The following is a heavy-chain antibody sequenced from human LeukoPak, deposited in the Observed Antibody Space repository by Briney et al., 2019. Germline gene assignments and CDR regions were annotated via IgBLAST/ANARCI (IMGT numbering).Heavy chain of an antibody. CDR2: ISYDGSKK. V-gene: IGHV3-30-3*01. Sequence: PGGSLRLSCAASGFTFSSYAMHWVRQAPGKGLEWVGVISYDGSKKYYADSVKGRFTISRDNSKNTLYLQMNSLRAEDTAVYYCARDLLGYCSSTSCSSRVFDYWGQGTLVTVSS. J-gene: IGHJ4*02. CDR3: ARDLLGYCSSTSCSSRVFDY. CDR1: GFTFSSYA. D-gene: IGHD2-2*01.